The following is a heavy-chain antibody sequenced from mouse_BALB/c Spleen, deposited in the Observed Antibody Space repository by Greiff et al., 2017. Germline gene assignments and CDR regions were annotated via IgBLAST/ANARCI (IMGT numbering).Heavy chain of an antibody. V-gene: IGHV1-7*01. CDR2: INPRTGYT. CDR3: ARRGGPLAMDY. CDR1: AYTFTSYW. Sequence: QSHLQQPGVELPKLGASGRSSAKALAYTFTSYWMTGVKQRPGQGLEWIGYINPRTGYTEYNQKFKDKATLTADKSSSTAYMQLSSLTSEDSAVYYCARRGGPLAMDYWGQGTSVTVSS. J-gene: IGHJ4*01.